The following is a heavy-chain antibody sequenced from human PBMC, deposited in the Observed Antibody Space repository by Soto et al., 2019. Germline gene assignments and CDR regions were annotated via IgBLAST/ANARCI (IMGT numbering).Heavy chain of an antibody. J-gene: IGHJ5*02. CDR3: AKAYSNSWPNDWFDP. D-gene: IGHD6-13*01. CDR2: ITGSGAGS. Sequence: EVQLLESGGGWLQPGGSLRLSCAASGFTFSSYAMNWVRQAPGKGLEWVSGITGSGAGSYYSDSVKGRFTISRDNSNNTLHMQMNSLRAEDTAVYYCAKAYSNSWPNDWFDPWGQGTLVTVSS. V-gene: IGHV3-23*01. CDR1: GFTFSSYA.